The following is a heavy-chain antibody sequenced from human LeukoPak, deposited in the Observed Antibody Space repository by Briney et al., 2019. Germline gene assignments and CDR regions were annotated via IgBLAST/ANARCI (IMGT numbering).Heavy chain of an antibody. CDR3: AKCRRYVSGWCNWLDP. D-gene: IGHD6-19*01. J-gene: IGHJ5*02. Sequence: GGSLRLSCAASGFTFSTDATSWVRQAPGKGLEWVSAISGGSTYYAGSVKGRFTISGDNSKNTLYLQMNSLRAEDTAVYFCAKCRRYVSGWCNWLDPWGQGTQVTVSS. CDR2: ISGGST. CDR1: GFTFSTDA. V-gene: IGHV3-23*01.